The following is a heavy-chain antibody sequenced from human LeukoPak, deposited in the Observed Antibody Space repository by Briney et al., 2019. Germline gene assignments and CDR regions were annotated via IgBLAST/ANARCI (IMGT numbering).Heavy chain of an antibody. Sequence: ASVKVSCKASGGTFSSYAISWVRQAPGQGLEWMGGIIPIFGTANYAQKFQGRVTITADESTSTAYMELSSLRSEDTAVYYCARSRLIRRGYSGYDRLGAFDIWGQGTMVTVSS. CDR1: GGTFSSYA. CDR3: ARSRLIRRGYSGYDRLGAFDI. D-gene: IGHD5-12*01. J-gene: IGHJ3*02. CDR2: IIPIFGTA. V-gene: IGHV1-69*13.